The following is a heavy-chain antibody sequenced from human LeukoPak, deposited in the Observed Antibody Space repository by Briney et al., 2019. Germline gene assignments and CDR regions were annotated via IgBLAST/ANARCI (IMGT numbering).Heavy chain of an antibody. J-gene: IGHJ4*02. D-gene: IGHD4-17*01. V-gene: IGHV4-59*01. CDR2: INYSGNT. CDR1: GDPISSYY. CDR3: AREGRQDYVYFDY. Sequence: SETLSLTCTVSGDPISSYYWSWIRQPPGKGLEWIGYINYSGNTNYNPSLKSRVTISVDTSKNQFSLRLSSVTAADTAVYYCAREGRQDYVYFDYWGQGTLVTVSS.